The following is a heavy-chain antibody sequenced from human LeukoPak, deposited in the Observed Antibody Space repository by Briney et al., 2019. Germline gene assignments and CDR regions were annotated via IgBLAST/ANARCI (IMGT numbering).Heavy chain of an antibody. D-gene: IGHD3-10*01. V-gene: IGHV4-34*01. CDR3: ARSYGSGP. J-gene: IGHJ5*02. Sequence: KPSETLSLMCAVYCGSFTGFYWSWIRHPPGNGLEWIGEINHSGSTNYNPSLKSRVTISVDTSKNQFSLKLSSVTAADTAVYYGARSYGSGPWGQGTLVTVSS. CDR1: CGSFTGFY. CDR2: INHSGST.